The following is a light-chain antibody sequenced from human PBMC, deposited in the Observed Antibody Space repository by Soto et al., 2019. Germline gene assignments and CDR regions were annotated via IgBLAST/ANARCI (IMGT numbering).Light chain of an antibody. CDR2: DAS. V-gene: IGKV3-11*01. CDR1: KSVSTH. Sequence: EILLAQPPATFSCSPGKTAILPCRASKSVSTHLPWYQQKPGQSPRLLIYDASTRAIGIPARFSGSGSGTDFTLTISNLEPEDFVVYYCQQREKWLFGGGTKVEI. CDR3: QQREKWL. J-gene: IGKJ4*01.